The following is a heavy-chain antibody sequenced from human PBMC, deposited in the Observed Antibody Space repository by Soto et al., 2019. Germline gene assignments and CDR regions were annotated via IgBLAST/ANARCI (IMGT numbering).Heavy chain of an antibody. Sequence: EVQLVESGGGLVQPGGSLKLSCAASGFTFSGSAMHWVRQASGKGLEWVGRIRSKANNYATAYAASVKGRFTVSRDESKNTAYLQMNSLKTEDTAVYYCTTFDGGKYWGQGTLVTVSS. CDR2: IRSKANNYAT. CDR1: GFTFSGSA. V-gene: IGHV3-73*01. D-gene: IGHD3-16*01. CDR3: TTFDGGKY. J-gene: IGHJ4*02.